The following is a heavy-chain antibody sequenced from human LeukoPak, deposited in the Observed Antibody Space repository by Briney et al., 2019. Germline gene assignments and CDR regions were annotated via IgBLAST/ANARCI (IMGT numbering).Heavy chain of an antibody. Sequence: SETLSLTCTVSGGSISSSSYYWGCIRQPPGKGLEWIGSIYYSGSTYYNPSLKSRVTISVDTSKNQFSLKLSSVTAADTAVYYCAKSALDHYDSSGYYPFDYCGQGTLVTVSS. D-gene: IGHD3-22*01. CDR2: IYYSGST. V-gene: IGHV4-39*07. J-gene: IGHJ4*02. CDR3: AKSALDHYDSSGYYPFDY. CDR1: GGSISSSSYY.